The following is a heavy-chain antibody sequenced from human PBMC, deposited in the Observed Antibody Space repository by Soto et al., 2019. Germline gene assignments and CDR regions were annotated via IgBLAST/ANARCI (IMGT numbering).Heavy chain of an antibody. CDR1: GFTVSSYW. J-gene: IGHJ5*02. D-gene: IGHD3-9*01. V-gene: IGHV3-7*01. CDR2: IKQDGSEK. CDR3: ARDIKPIFCWKSWFDP. Sequence: EVQLVESGGGLVQPGWSLRLSCAASGFTVSSYWMNWVRQAPGKGLEWVANIKQDGSEKYYVDSVKGRFTISRDNAENSLYLQRNSLRSQDTAMYYCARDIKPIFCWKSWFDPLGQGTLVTVSS.